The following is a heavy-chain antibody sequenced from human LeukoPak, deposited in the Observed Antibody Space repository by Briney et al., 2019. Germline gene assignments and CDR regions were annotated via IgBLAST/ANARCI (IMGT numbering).Heavy chain of an antibody. J-gene: IGHJ4*02. Sequence: SETLSLTCTVSGGYISTISSSTYYWGWLRQAPGKGLEWIGSLFYGENSHYNPSLKSRATLSVDTSNNQFSLKLTSVTAADAAVYFCARQLPTAAADTRGYFDYWGQGTVVTVSS. CDR3: ARQLPTAAADTRGYFDY. CDR2: LFYGENS. D-gene: IGHD6-25*01. CDR1: GGYISTISSSTYY. V-gene: IGHV4-39*01.